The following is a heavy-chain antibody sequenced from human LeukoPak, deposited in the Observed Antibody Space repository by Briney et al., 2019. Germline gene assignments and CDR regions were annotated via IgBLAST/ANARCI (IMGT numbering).Heavy chain of an antibody. CDR2: INPNSGGT. Sequence: GASVKVSCKASGYTFTGYYTHWVRQAPGQGLEWMGRINPNSGGTNYAQKFQGRVTMTRDTSISTAYMELSRLRSDDTAAYYCAREADYDFWSGYPDYWGQGTLVTVFS. CDR1: GYTFTGYY. V-gene: IGHV1-2*06. CDR3: AREADYDFWSGYPDY. D-gene: IGHD3-3*01. J-gene: IGHJ4*02.